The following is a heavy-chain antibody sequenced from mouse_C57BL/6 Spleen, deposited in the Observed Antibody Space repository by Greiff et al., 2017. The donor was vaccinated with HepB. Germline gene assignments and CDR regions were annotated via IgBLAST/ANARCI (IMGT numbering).Heavy chain of an antibody. CDR1: GFTFTDYY. J-gene: IGHJ2*01. D-gene: IGHD1-1*01. V-gene: IGHV7-3*01. CDR2: IRNKANGYTT. Sequence: EVKVVESGGGLVQPGGSLSLSCAASGFTFTDYYMSWVRQPPGKALEWLGFIRNKANGYTTEYSASVKGRFTISRDNSQSILYLQMNALRAEDSATYYCARSLSHYYGSSLDYWGQGTTLTVSS. CDR3: ARSLSHYYGSSLDY.